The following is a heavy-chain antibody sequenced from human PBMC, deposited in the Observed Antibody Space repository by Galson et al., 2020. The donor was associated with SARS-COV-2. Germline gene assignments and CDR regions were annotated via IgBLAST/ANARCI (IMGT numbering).Heavy chain of an antibody. V-gene: IGHV3-30*04. D-gene: IGHD3-16*01. Sequence: GESLKISCAASGFTFSSYAMHWVRQAPGKGLEWVAVISYDGSNKYYADSVKGRFTISRDNSKNTLYLQMNSLRAEDTAVYYCARENPSVPGGAFDIWGQGTMVTVSS. CDR2: ISYDGSNK. J-gene: IGHJ3*02. CDR3: ARENPSVPGGAFDI. CDR1: GFTFSSYA.